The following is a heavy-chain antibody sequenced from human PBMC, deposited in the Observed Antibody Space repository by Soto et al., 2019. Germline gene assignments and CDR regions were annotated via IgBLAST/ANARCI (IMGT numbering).Heavy chain of an antibody. CDR2: MNPNSGNT. CDR3: ARERNWFDS. CDR1: GYTFTSHY. J-gene: IGHJ5*01. V-gene: IGHV1-8*02. Sequence: ASVKVSCKASGYTFTSHYMHWVRQATGQGLEWMGWMNPNSGNTVYAQRFQGRVTMTRNTSISTAYMELSSLRSEDTAVYYCARERNWFDSWGQGTLVTSPQ.